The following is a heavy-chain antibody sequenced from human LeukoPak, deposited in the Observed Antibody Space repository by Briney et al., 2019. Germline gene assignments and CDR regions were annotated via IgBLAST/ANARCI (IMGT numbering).Heavy chain of an antibody. J-gene: IGHJ4*02. CDR2: IWYDGSNK. CDR1: GFTFSSYG. V-gene: IGHV3-33*01. CDR3: ASHHPQFRYFDY. Sequence: GRSLRLSCAASGFTFSSYGMHWVRQAPGKGLEWVAVIWYDGSNKYYADSVKGRFIISRDNSKNTLYLQMNSLRAEDTAVYYCASHHPQFRYFDYWGQGTLVTVSS.